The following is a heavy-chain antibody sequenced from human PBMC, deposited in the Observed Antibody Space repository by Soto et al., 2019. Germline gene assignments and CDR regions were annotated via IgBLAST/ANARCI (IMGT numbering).Heavy chain of an antibody. CDR2: ISHDGSNK. J-gene: IGHJ6*02. D-gene: IGHD1-26*01. Sequence: RALRGYSVALGCSRSINGMHWVRQAPGKGLEWVAVISHDGSNKYYADSVKGRFTISRDNSKNTLYLQMNSLRAEDTAVYYCAKSYSGSYYFYYGMDVWGQGTTVTVSS. CDR1: GCSRSING. V-gene: IGHV3-30*18. CDR3: AKSYSGSYYFYYGMDV.